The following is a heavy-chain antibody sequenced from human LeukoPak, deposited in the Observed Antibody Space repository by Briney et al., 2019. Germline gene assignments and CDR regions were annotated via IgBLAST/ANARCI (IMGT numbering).Heavy chain of an antibody. D-gene: IGHD2-21*02. CDR1: GYSIRSGSY. CDR3: ASGSVVTALDQ. J-gene: IGHJ4*02. CDR2: IYYTGNT. V-gene: IGHV4-61*01. Sequence: PSETLSLTCDVSGYSIRSGSYWTWIRQPPGQALEWIGYIYYTGNTKYNPSLESRVTMSIDTSKNESSLKIYSVNAADTAVYFCASGSVVTALDQWGQGTLVTVSS.